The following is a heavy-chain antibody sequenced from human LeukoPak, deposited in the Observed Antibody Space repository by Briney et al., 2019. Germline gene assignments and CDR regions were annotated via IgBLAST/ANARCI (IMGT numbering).Heavy chain of an antibody. D-gene: IGHD1-14*01. J-gene: IGHJ4*02. CDR1: GFTFSSYG. V-gene: IGHV3-30*02. CDR2: IRYDGSNK. CDR3: AKGGGWGSGNRNYFDY. Sequence: SGGSLRLSCAASGFTFSSYGMHWVRQAPGKGLEWVAFIRYDGSNKYYADSVKGRFTISRDNSKNTLYLQMNSLRAEDTAVYYCAKGGGWGSGNRNYFDYWGQGTLVTVSS.